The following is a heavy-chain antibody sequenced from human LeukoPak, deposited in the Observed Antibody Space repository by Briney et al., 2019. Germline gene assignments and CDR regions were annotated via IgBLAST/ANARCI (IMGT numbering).Heavy chain of an antibody. V-gene: IGHV5-51*01. D-gene: IGHD6-6*01. Sequence: GESLKLSCKGSGYSFTSYWIGWVRQMPGKGLEWMGIIYPGDSDTRYSPSFQGQVTISADNSISTAYLQWSSLKASDTAMYYCATSSYSSSSPGWFDPWGQGTLVTVSS. CDR3: ATSSYSSSSPGWFDP. CDR2: IYPGDSDT. J-gene: IGHJ5*02. CDR1: GYSFTSYW.